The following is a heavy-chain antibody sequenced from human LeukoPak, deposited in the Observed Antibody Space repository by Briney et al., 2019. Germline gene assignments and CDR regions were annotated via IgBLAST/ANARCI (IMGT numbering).Heavy chain of an antibody. CDR3: ARASRKYSSGPLGY. D-gene: IGHD6-19*01. CDR1: GGSFSGYY. CDR2: INHSGST. J-gene: IGHJ4*02. V-gene: IGHV4-34*01. Sequence: PSETLSLTCAVYGGSFSGYYWSWIRQPPGKGLEWIGEINHSGSTNYNPSLKSRVTISVDTSKNQFSLKLSSVTAADTAVYYCARASRKYSSGPLGYWGRGTLVTVSS.